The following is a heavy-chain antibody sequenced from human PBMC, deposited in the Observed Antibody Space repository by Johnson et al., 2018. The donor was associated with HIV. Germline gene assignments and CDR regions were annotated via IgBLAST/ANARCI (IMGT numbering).Heavy chain of an antibody. Sequence: QVQLVESGGGEVQPGRSLRLSCAASGFTFSGYGMHWVRQAPGKGLEWVAVISYDGSNKYYADSVKGRFTISRANPKNTLYLQMNSLRAEETAVYYCAKDQGDEAFDIWGQGTMVTVSS. CDR3: AKDQGDEAFDI. D-gene: IGHD2-21*01. CDR2: ISYDGSNK. J-gene: IGHJ3*02. CDR1: GFTFSGYG. V-gene: IGHV3-30*18.